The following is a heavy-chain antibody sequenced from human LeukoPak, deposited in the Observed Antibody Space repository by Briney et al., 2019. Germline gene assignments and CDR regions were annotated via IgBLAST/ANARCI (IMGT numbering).Heavy chain of an antibody. CDR1: GGTFSSYA. CDR2: IIPILGIA. CDR3: ARVPYGDYFDY. J-gene: IGHJ4*02. D-gene: IGHD4-17*01. Sequence: SVKVSCKASGGTFSSYAISWVRQAPGQGLEWMGRIIPILGIANYAQKFQGRVTITADKSTSTAYMELSSLRSEDTAVYYCARVPYGDYFDYWGQGTLVTVSS. V-gene: IGHV1-69*04.